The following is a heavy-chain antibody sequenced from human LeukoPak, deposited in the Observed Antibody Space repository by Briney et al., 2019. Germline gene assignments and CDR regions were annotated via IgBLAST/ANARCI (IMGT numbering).Heavy chain of an antibody. CDR1: GFTFSSYW. V-gene: IGHV3-7*01. CDR2: IKEDGSEE. J-gene: IGHJ4*02. D-gene: IGHD3-3*01. CDR3: TRDLIGDYWSTYYLDY. Sequence: GGSLRLSCAASGFTFSSYWMSWVRQAPGKGLEWVANIKEDGSEEYYVDSVKGRFTISRDNAKNSLYLQMNSLRVEDTAVYYCTRDLIGDYWSTYYLDYWGQGTLVTVSS.